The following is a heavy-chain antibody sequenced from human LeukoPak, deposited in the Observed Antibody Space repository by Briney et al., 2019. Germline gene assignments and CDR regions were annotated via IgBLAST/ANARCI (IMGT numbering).Heavy chain of an antibody. J-gene: IGHJ4*02. CDR1: GGSINGYY. Sequence: PSETLSLTCTVSGGSINGYYWSWIRQPPGKGLEWIGYIYYNGATNYNSSLKSRVTISVDTSKNQISLTLTSLSAADTAVYYCARDGFSNFXNFDYWGQGSLVTVSS. CDR3: ARDGFSNFXNFDY. CDR2: IYYNGAT. V-gene: IGHV4-59*01. D-gene: IGHD4-11*01.